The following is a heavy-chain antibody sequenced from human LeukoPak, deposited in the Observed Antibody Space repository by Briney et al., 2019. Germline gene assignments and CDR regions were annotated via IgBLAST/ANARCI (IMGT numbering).Heavy chain of an antibody. CDR3: ARAAVVVVAATWLGYYYGMDV. Sequence: ASVKVSCKASGYTFTSYGISWVRQAPGQGLEWMGWISAYNGNTNYAQKLQGRVTLTTDTSTRTAYMELRSLRSDDTAVYYCARAAVVVVAATWLGYYYGMDVWGKGTTVTVSS. D-gene: IGHD2-15*01. V-gene: IGHV1-18*04. CDR1: GYTFTSYG. CDR2: ISAYNGNT. J-gene: IGHJ6*04.